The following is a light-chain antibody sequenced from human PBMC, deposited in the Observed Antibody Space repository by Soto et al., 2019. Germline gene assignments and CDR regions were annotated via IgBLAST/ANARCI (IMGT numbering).Light chain of an antibody. V-gene: IGLV1-44*01. CDR3: AAWDDSLNGQGV. Sequence: QSVLTQPPSASGTPGQRVTISCSGSSSNIGSNTVNWYQQLPGTAPKLLIYTNNQRPSGVPDRFSGSKSDTSASLAISGLQSEDESDYYCAAWDDSLNGQGVFGGGTTLTVL. CDR1: SSNIGSNT. J-gene: IGLJ3*02. CDR2: TNN.